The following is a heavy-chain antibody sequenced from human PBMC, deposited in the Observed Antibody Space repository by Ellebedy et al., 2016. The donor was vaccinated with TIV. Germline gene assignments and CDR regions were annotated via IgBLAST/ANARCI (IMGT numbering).Heavy chain of an antibody. CDR3: ARATHYYVDTPMVKEFGP. J-gene: IGHJ5*02. D-gene: IGHD5-18*01. CDR1: GYTFATSA. Sequence: AASVKVSCKASGYTFATSAMHCVRHAPGQRLEWMGWINAGNGNTKYSQKFQGRVTITRDTSASTAYMELSSLRSEDTAVYYCARATHYYVDTPMVKEFGPWGQGTLVTVSS. V-gene: IGHV1-3*01. CDR2: INAGNGNT.